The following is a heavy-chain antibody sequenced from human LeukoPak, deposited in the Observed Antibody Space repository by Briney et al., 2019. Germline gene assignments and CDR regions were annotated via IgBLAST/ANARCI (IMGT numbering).Heavy chain of an antibody. CDR1: GYSISSGYY. V-gene: IGHV4-38-2*02. Sequence: SETLSLTCTVSGYSISSGYYWGWIRQPPGKGLEWIGSIYHSGSTYYNPSLKSRVTISVDTSKNQFSLKLSSVTAADTAVYYCARDEIAVAGTVDVWGKGTTVTISS. J-gene: IGHJ6*04. CDR2: IYHSGST. CDR3: ARDEIAVAGTVDV. D-gene: IGHD6-19*01.